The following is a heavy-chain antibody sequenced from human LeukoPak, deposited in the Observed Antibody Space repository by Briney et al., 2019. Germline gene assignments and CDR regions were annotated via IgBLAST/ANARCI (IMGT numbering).Heavy chain of an antibody. D-gene: IGHD4-4*01. CDR2: VFYSGST. V-gene: IGHV4-59*12. J-gene: IGHJ4*02. CDR1: GGSISNYY. CDR3: ARLTVTTIVCDY. Sequence: SETLSLTCTVSGGSISNYYWSWIRQPPGKGLEWIGYVFYSGSTNYNPSLRSRLTISVDTSKNQFSLKLSSVTAADTAVYYCARLTVTTIVCDYWGQGTLVTVSS.